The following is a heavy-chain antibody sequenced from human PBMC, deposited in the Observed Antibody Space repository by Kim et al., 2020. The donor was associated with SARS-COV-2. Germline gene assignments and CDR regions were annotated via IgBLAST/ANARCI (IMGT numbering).Heavy chain of an antibody. CDR2: GNT. V-gene: IGHV3-23*01. J-gene: IGHJ3*02. Sequence: GNTYYADSVEGRFTISRDNSKTPRYLQMNSLRAEDTAVYYCAKDNAFDIWGQGTMVTVSS. CDR3: AKDNAFDI.